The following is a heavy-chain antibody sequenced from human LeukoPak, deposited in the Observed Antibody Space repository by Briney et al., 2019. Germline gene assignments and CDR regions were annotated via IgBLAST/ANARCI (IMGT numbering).Heavy chain of an antibody. Sequence: SQTLSLTCTVSGGSISSGSYYWSWIRQPPGKGLEWIGYIYYSGSTNYNPSLKSRVTISVDTSKNQFSLKLSSVTAADTAVYYCARGHWASGYDYWGQGTLVTVSS. J-gene: IGHJ4*02. V-gene: IGHV4-61*01. CDR3: ARGHWASGYDY. CDR2: IYYSGST. D-gene: IGHD5-12*01. CDR1: GGSISSGSYY.